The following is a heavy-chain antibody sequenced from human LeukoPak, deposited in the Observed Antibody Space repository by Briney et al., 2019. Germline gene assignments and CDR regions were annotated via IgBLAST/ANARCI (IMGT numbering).Heavy chain of an antibody. J-gene: IGHJ4*02. Sequence: GRSLRLSCAASGFTFSSYGMHWVRQAPGKGLEWVAVIWYDGSNKYYADSVKGRFTISRDNPKNTLYLQMNSLRAEDTAVYYCAREGPSYYDILTGYSSYYYFDYWGQGTLVTVSS. CDR1: GFTFSSYG. D-gene: IGHD3-9*01. CDR2: IWYDGSNK. V-gene: IGHV3-33*01. CDR3: AREGPSYYDILTGYSSYYYFDY.